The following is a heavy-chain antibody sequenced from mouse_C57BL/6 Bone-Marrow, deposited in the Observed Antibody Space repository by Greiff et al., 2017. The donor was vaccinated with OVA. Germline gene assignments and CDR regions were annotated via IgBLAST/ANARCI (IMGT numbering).Heavy chain of an antibody. D-gene: IGHD1-1*01. CDR3: ASGYYGRRDY. CDR1: GYTFTSYW. CDR2: IDPSDSET. Sequence: QVQLQQPGAELVRPGSSVKLSCKASGYTFTSYWMHWVKQRPIQGLEWIGNIDPSDSETHYNQKFKDKATLTVDKSSSTAYMQLSSLTSEDSAVYYCASGYYGRRDYWGQGTTLTVSS. J-gene: IGHJ2*01. V-gene: IGHV1-52*01.